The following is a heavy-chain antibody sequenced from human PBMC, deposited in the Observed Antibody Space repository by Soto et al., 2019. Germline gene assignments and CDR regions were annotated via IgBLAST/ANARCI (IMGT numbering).Heavy chain of an antibody. CDR2: IESTGTYT. D-gene: IGHD6-25*01. CDR1: GFTFSGYY. CDR3: VRELGGLDV. Sequence: QVQLVESGGASVKPGGSLRLSCAASGFTFSGYYMSWIRQAPGKGLEWVAWIESTGTYTNYADSVKGRFTISRDNSKNALYLQMNSLRAEDTALYYCVRELGGLDVWARGTTVTVPS. V-gene: IGHV3-11*05. J-gene: IGHJ6*02.